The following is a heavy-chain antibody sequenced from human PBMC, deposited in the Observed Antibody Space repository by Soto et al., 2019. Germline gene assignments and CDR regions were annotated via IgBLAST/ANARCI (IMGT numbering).Heavy chain of an antibody. V-gene: IGHV3-23*01. CDR3: ATSFRYFDN. Sequence: GGSLRLSCAGSGFTPTTAPLSWVRQPPGKGLEWVTTISGTASRTYYVDSVKGRFFISRDNSKNTVTLQMNNLTVDDTAVYYCATSFRYFDNWGQGTRVTVSS. CDR2: ISGTASRT. J-gene: IGHJ4*02. CDR1: GFTPTTAP. D-gene: IGHD3-9*01.